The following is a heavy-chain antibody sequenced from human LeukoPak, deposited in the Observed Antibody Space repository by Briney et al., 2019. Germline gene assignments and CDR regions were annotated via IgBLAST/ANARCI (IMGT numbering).Heavy chain of an antibody. CDR3: ARVDYDILTGYYIYAFDI. J-gene: IGHJ3*02. D-gene: IGHD3-9*01. CDR2: ISGSSSYI. V-gene: IGHV3-21*01. Sequence: GGSLRLSCAASGFTFNTYEMNWVRQAPGKGLEWVSSISGSSSYIYYADSVKGRFTISRDNAKNSLYLQMNSLRAEDTAVYYCARVDYDILTGYYIYAFDIWGQGTMVTVSS. CDR1: GFTFNTYE.